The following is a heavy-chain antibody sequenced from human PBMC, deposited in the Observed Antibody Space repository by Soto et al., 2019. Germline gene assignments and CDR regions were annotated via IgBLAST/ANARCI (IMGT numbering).Heavy chain of an antibody. CDR2: ISAYNGNT. D-gene: IGHD2-2*01. Sequence: ASVKVSCKASGYTFTSYGISWVRQAPGQGLEWMGWISAYNGNTKYSQKFQGRVTITRDTSASTAYMELSSLRSEDTAVYYCARAYLPIVVVPAADYWGQGTLVTAPQ. J-gene: IGHJ4*02. CDR3: ARAYLPIVVVPAADY. CDR1: GYTFTSYG. V-gene: IGHV1-18*01.